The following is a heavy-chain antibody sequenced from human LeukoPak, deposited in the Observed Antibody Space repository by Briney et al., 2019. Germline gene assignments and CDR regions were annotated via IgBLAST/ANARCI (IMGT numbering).Heavy chain of an antibody. V-gene: IGHV4-59*01. Sequence: SETLSLTCTVSGGSISSYYWSWIRQPPGKGLEWIGYIYYSGSTNYNPSLKSRVTISVDTSKNQFSLKLSSVTAEDTAVYYCWGHYYGSGRRGTYYYGMDVWGQGTTVTVSS. J-gene: IGHJ6*02. D-gene: IGHD3-10*01. CDR1: GGSISSYY. CDR3: WGHYYGSGRRGTYYYGMDV. CDR2: IYYSGST.